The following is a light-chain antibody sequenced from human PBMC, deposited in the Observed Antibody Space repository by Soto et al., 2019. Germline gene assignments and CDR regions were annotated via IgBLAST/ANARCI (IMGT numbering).Light chain of an antibody. Sequence: DLQMTQSPSSLSASVGDRVTITCRASQSISSYLNWYQQKPGKAPQFLIYSASSLQSGVPSRFSGSGSGTDFTLTISSLQPEDFATYYCQQSYSTPYTFGQGTKLEIK. CDR2: SAS. J-gene: IGKJ2*01. CDR1: QSISSY. V-gene: IGKV1-39*01. CDR3: QQSYSTPYT.